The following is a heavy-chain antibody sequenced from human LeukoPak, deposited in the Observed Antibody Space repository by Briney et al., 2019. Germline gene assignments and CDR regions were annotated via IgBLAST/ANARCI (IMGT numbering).Heavy chain of an antibody. CDR3: AKGLRGNGGFDY. CDR1: GFTFGSYA. D-gene: IGHD3-16*01. J-gene: IGHJ4*02. CDR2: ISGSGVNT. V-gene: IGHV3-23*01. Sequence: GGSLRLSCAASGFTFGSYAMSWVRQAPGRGLEWVSVISGSGVNTYYADSVKGRFTISRDNSKNTLYLQMNSLRAEDTAIYYCAKGLRGNGGFDYWGQGTLVTVSS.